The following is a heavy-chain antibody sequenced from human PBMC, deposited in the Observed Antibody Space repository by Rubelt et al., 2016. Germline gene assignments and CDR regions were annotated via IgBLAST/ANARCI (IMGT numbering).Heavy chain of an antibody. V-gene: IGHV3-7*01. D-gene: IGHD2-15*01. CDR2: IKQDGSEE. Sequence: EVQLVESGGGLVQPGGSLRLSCAASGFTFSSYWMSWVRQAPGKGLEWVANIKQDGSEEYYVDSVRGRFTISGDNAKNSLYLQMNSLGAEDTAGYYCARGSRSGPGGGYWGQGTLVTVSS. CDR3: ARGSRSGPGGGY. CDR1: GFTFSSYW. J-gene: IGHJ4*02.